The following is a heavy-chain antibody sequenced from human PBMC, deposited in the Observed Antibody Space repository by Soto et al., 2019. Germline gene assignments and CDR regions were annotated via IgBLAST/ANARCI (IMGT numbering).Heavy chain of an antibody. Sequence: SETLSLTCTVSGGSISSYYWSWIRQPPGKGLEWIGYIYYSGSTNYNPSLRSRVTISVDTSKNQFSLKLSSVTAADTAVYYCARLGGWLRLRGYNWNDDHFDYWGQGTLVTVSS. D-gene: IGHD1-20*01. V-gene: IGHV4-59*01. CDR2: IYYSGST. J-gene: IGHJ4*02. CDR1: GGSISSYY. CDR3: ARLGGWLRLRGYNWNDDHFDY.